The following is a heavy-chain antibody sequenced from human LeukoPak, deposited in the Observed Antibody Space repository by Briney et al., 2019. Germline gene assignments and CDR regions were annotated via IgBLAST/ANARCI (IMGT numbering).Heavy chain of an antibody. J-gene: IGHJ3*02. CDR2: ISYDGSNK. CDR3: VLSIRCGGDCHDAFDI. V-gene: IGHV3-30-3*01. D-gene: IGHD2-21*02. CDR1: GFAFSSYA. Sequence: PGGSLRLSCAASGFAFSSYAMHWVRHAPGKGLEWVAVISYDGSNKYYADSVKGRFTISRDNSKNTLYLQMNSLRAEDTAVYYCVLSIRCGGDCHDAFDIWGQGTMVTVSS.